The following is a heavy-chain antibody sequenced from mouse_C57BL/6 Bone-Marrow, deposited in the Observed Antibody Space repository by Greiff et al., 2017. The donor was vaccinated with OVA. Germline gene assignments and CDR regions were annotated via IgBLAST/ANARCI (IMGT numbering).Heavy chain of an antibody. Sequence: VQLKQPGAELVKPGASVKLSCKASGYTFTSYWMQWVKQRPGQGLEWIGEIDPSDSYTNYNQKFKGKATLTVDTSSSTAYMQLSSLTSEDSAVYYCARENDLGYFDVWGTGTTVTVSS. CDR1: GYTFTSYW. V-gene: IGHV1-50*01. J-gene: IGHJ1*03. CDR3: ARENDLGYFDV. CDR2: IDPSDSYT.